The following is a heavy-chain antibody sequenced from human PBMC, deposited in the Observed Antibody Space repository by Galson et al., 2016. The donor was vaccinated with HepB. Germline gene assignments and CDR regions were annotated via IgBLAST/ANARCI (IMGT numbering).Heavy chain of an antibody. D-gene: IGHD2-8*01. V-gene: IGHV3-11*01. Sequence: SLRLPCAASGFIFGDYYMNWILQAPAKGLEWISFISSSGGTIKYTDSVKGRFSVSRDNAKNPLYLQMNSLSTDDTAVYYCATLSCPCNVCRGRNFDFCGQGTLVTVSS. CDR3: ATLSCPCNVCRGRNFDF. CDR2: ISSSGGTI. J-gene: IGHJ4*02. CDR1: GFIFGDYY.